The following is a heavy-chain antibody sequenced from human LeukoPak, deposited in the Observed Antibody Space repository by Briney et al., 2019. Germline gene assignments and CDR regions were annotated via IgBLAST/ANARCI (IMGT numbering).Heavy chain of an antibody. CDR2: ITSSSSSI. V-gene: IGHV3-21*01. D-gene: IGHD4-11*01. Sequence: PGGSLRLSCVASGFTFSIYTMSWVRQAPGKGLEWVSSITSSSSSIYSADSVKGRLTISRDNAKNSLYLEMNSLRDEDTAVYYCARGYSNQLDYWGQGTLVTVSS. J-gene: IGHJ4*02. CDR3: ARGYSNQLDY. CDR1: GFTFSIYT.